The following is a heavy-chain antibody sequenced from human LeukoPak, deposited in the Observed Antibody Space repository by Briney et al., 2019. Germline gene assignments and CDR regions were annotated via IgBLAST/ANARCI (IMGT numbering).Heavy chain of an antibody. Sequence: GGSLRLSCAASGFPFSIHHMAWVRQAPGKGLEWVSCINSGGDATHYADSVKSRFTISRDNSKNTLYLQMNSLRAEDTAVYYCAKKWDYYGSGSLDYWGQGTLVTVSS. CDR1: GFPFSIHH. CDR3: AKKWDYYGSGSLDY. V-gene: IGHV3-NL1*01. D-gene: IGHD3-10*01. CDR2: INSGGDAT. J-gene: IGHJ4*02.